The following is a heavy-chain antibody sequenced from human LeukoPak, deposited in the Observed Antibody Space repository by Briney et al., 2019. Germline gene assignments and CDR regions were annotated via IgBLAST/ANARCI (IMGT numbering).Heavy chain of an antibody. D-gene: IGHD3-10*01. CDR1: GYSFTNYW. Sequence: GESLKISCKGSGYSFTNYWISWVRQMPGKGREWMGRIDPSDSYTSYSPSFQGHVTISADKSISTAYLQWNSLKASDTAMYYCARAYGSGTYPEGYWGQGTLVTVSS. J-gene: IGHJ4*02. CDR2: IDPSDSYT. V-gene: IGHV5-10-1*01. CDR3: ARAYGSGTYPEGY.